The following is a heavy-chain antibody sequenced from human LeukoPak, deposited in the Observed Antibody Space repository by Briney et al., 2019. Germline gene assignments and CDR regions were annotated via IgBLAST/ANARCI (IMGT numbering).Heavy chain of an antibody. Sequence: SETLSLTCAVYGGSFSGYYWSWIRQPPGKGLEWIGEINHSGSTNYNPSLKSRVTISVDTSKNQFSLKLSSVTAADTAVYYCARRGLRYRYYYYYMDVWGKGTTVTISS. CDR3: ARRGLRYRYYYYYMDV. J-gene: IGHJ6*03. D-gene: IGHD4-17*01. V-gene: IGHV4-34*01. CDR2: INHSGST. CDR1: GGSFSGYY.